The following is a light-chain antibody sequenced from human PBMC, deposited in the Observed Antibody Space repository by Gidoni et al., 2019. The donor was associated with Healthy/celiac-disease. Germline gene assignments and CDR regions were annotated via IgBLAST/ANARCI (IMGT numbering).Light chain of an antibody. CDR1: QDISNY. V-gene: IGKV1-33*01. CDR2: DAS. Sequence: DIQMTQSPSSLSASVGDRVTITCQASQDISNYLNWYQQKPGKAPKLLIYDASNLETGVPSRCSGSGSGTDVTFTISSLQPEDLATYYCQQYDNLPMYSFGQGTKLEIK. J-gene: IGKJ2*03. CDR3: QQYDNLPMYS.